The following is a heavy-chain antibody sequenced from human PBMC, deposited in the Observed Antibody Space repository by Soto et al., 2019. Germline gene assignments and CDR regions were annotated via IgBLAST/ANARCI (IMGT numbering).Heavy chain of an antibody. CDR1: GGSISGYY. D-gene: IGHD6-19*01. CDR3: ARRYSSGFDF. CDR2: IYYSGST. J-gene: IGHJ4*02. Sequence: SETLSLTCTVSGGSISGYYWSWIRQPPGKGLEWIGYIYYSGSTNYNPSLKSRVTISVDTSKSQFSLKLSSVTAADTAVYYCARRYSSGFDFWGQGTLVTVSS. V-gene: IGHV4-59*08.